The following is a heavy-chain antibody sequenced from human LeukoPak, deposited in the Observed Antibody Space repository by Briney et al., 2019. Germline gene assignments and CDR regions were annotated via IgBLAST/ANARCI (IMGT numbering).Heavy chain of an antibody. V-gene: IGHV3-30*04. D-gene: IGHD1-14*01. CDR2: ISYDGSNK. CDR3: AKALTSFDY. CDR1: GFTFSSYA. J-gene: IGHJ4*02. Sequence: GRSLRLSCAASGFTFSSYAMHWVRQAPGKGLEWVAVISYDGSNKYYADSVKGRFTISRDNSKNTLYLQMNSLRAEDTAVYYCAKALTSFDYWGQGTLVTVSS.